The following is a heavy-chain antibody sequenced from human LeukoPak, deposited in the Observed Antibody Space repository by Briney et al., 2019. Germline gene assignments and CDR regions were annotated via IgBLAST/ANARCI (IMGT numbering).Heavy chain of an antibody. V-gene: IGHV3-9*01. CDR2: ISWNSGSI. CDR1: GFTFDDYA. Sequence: GGSLRLSCAASGFTFDDYAMHWVRQAPGKGLEWVSGISWNSGSIGYADSVKGRFTISRDNAKNSLYLQMNSLRAEDTALYYCAKDGGGFGEPMTEYFDYWGQGTLVTVSS. CDR3: AKDGGGFGEPMTEYFDY. J-gene: IGHJ4*02. D-gene: IGHD3-10*01.